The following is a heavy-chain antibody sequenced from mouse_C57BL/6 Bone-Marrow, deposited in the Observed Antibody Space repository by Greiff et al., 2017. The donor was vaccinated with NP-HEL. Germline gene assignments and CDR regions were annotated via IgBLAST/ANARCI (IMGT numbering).Heavy chain of an antibody. Sequence: VQLQQPGAELVMPGASVKLSCKASGYTFTSYWMHWVKQRPGQGLEWIGEIDPSDSYTNYNQKFKGKSTLTVDKSSSTAYMQLSSLTSEDSAVYYCARWLRYAMDYWGQGTSVTVSS. CDR1: GYTFTSYW. CDR3: ARWLRYAMDY. CDR2: IDPSDSYT. J-gene: IGHJ4*01. V-gene: IGHV1-69*01. D-gene: IGHD2-2*01.